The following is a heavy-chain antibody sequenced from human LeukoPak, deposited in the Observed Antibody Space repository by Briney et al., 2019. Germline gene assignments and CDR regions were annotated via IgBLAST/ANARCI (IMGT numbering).Heavy chain of an antibody. D-gene: IGHD3-22*01. V-gene: IGHV4-34*01. J-gene: IGHJ3*02. Sequence: SETLSLTCAVYGGSFSGYYWSWIRQPPGKGLEWIGEINHSGSTNYNPSLKSRVTISVDTSKNQFSLKLSSVTAADTAVYYCARRGYYYDSSGYPARRGAFDIWGQGTMVTVSS. CDR3: ARRGYYYDSSGYPARRGAFDI. CDR1: GGSFSGYY. CDR2: INHSGST.